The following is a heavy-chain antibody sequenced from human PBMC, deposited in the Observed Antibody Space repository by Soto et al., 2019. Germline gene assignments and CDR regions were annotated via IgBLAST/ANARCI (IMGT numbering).Heavy chain of an antibody. J-gene: IGHJ3*02. CDR3: ATLAVAGNDAFDI. Sequence: SLRLSCAASGFTFSSYGMHWGRQAPGKGLEWVAVIWYDGSNKYYADSVKGRFTISRDNSKNTLYLQMNSLRAEDTAVYYCATLAVAGNDAFDIWGQGTMVTVSS. V-gene: IGHV3-33*01. D-gene: IGHD6-19*01. CDR1: GFTFSSYG. CDR2: IWYDGSNK.